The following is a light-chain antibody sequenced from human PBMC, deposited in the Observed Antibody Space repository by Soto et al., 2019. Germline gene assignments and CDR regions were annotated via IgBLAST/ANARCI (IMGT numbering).Light chain of an antibody. Sequence: QSALTQPRSVSGSPRQSVTISCTGTSSDVGGYNYGSWYQQHPGKAPKLMLYDVSKRPSGFPYRFAGCKCGNTDSLTISGLQAEEEADYFCCSYAGSYYVFGTGTKVTV. V-gene: IGLV2-11*01. J-gene: IGLJ1*01. CDR1: SSDVGGYNY. CDR2: DVS. CDR3: CSYAGSYYV.